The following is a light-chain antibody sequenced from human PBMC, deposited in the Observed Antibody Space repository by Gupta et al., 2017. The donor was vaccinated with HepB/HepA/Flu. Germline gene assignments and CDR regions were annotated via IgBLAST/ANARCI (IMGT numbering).Light chain of an antibody. CDR1: SSNIGIGHD. CDR2: GNI. CDR3: QSYDTSLHVV. Sequence: QSVLTQPPSVSGAPGQRVTIPCTGSSSNIGIGHDVHWYQQLPGTAPKLLIYGNIYRPSGVPDRFSASKSVTSAALAISGLQAEDEAVYYCQSYDTSLHVVFGGGTKLTVL. J-gene: IGLJ2*01. V-gene: IGLV1-40*01.